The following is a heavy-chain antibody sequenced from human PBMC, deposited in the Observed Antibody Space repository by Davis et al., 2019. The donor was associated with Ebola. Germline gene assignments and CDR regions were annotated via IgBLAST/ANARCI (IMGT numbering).Heavy chain of an antibody. CDR1: GFTFSSYS. CDR2: ISSSSSYI. J-gene: IGHJ3*02. CDR3: ARTPYSGSKRGGAFDI. Sequence: GESLKISCAASGFTFSSYSMNWVRQAPGKGLEWVSSISSSSSYIYYADSVKGRFTISRDNAKNSLYLQMNSLRAEDTAVYYCARTPYSGSKRGGAFDIWGQGTMVTVSS. V-gene: IGHV3-21*04. D-gene: IGHD1-26*01.